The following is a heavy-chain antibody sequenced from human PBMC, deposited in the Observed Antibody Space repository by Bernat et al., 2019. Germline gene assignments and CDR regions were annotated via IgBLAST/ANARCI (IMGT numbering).Heavy chain of an antibody. J-gene: IGHJ3*02. CDR2: IWYDESNK. CDR3: ARGYSSSSGVFDI. V-gene: IGHV3-33*01. D-gene: IGHD6-6*01. CDR1: GFTFSSYG. Sequence: QVQLVESGGGVVQPGGSLRLSCAASGFTFSSYGMHWVLQAPGKGLEWVAVIWYDESNKYYADYVKGRFTISRDNSKNTLYLEMNSLRAEDTAVDYCARGYSSSSGVFDIWGQGTVVTVSS.